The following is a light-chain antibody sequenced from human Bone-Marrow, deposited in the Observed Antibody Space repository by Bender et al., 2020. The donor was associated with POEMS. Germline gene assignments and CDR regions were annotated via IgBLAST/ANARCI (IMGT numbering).Light chain of an antibody. CDR2: EVS. V-gene: IGLV2-14*01. Sequence: QSALTQPASVSGSPGQSIAISCTGTSSDIGGYNYVSWYQQHPGKAPKLILYEVSNRPSGVSSRFSGSKSGNTASLTISGLQAEDEADYYCCSYAGNNTIVFGGGTTVTVL. CDR3: CSYAGNNTIV. CDR1: SSDIGGYNY. J-gene: IGLJ2*01.